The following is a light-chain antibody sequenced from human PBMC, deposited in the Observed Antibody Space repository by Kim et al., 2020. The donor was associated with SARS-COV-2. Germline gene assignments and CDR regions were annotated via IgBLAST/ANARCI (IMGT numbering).Light chain of an antibody. CDR1: QSISTN. CDR3: QQYNDWPV. V-gene: IGKV3-15*01. J-gene: IGKJ2*01. CDR2: AAS. Sequence: LSVSPGERATFSCRASQSISTNLAWYQQKPGQAPRLLIYAASTRATGIPARFSGSGSGTVFTLTISSLQSEDFAVYYCQQYNDWPVFGQGTKLEI.